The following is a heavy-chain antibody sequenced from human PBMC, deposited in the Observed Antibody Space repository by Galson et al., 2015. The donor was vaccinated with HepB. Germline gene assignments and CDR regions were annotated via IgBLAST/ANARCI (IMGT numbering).Heavy chain of an antibody. J-gene: IGHJ4*02. V-gene: IGHV3-48*04. CDR1: GFTFSSYS. CDR3: ARVYFASGSYGSDY. CDR2: ISSSSSTI. Sequence: SLRLSCAGFGFTFSSYSMNWVRQAPGKGLEWVSYISSSSSTIYYADSVKGRFTVSRDNPKNSLYLQMNSLRVEDTAVYYCARVYFASGSYGSDYWGQGTLVTVSS. D-gene: IGHD3-10*01.